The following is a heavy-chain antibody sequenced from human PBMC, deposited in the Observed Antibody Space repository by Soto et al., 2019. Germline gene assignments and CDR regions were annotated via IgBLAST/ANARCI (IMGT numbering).Heavy chain of an antibody. J-gene: IGHJ4*02. CDR3: ARARTVWGSYRHNVDY. CDR2: IYYSGST. Sequence: QVQLQESGPGLVKPSQTLSLTCTVSGGSISSGDYYWSWIRQPPGKGLEWIGYIYYSGSTYYNPSLKSLFTISXXTXKXLLALKLSSVTAADTAVYYCARARTVWGSYRHNVDYWGQGTLVTVSS. D-gene: IGHD3-16*02. CDR1: GGSISSGDYY. V-gene: IGHV4-30-4*01.